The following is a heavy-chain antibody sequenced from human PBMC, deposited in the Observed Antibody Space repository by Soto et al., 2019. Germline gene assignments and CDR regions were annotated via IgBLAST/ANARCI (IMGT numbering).Heavy chain of an antibody. V-gene: IGHV3-64D*06. J-gene: IGHJ6*02. CDR2: ISSNGGST. CDR1: GFTFSSYA. Sequence: PGGSLRLSCSASGFTFSSYAMHWVRQAPGKGLEYVSAISSNGGSTYYADSVKGRFTISRDNSKNTLYLQMSSLRAEDTAVYYCAREVGTFYYHYGMDVWGQGTTVTVSS. CDR3: AREVGTFYYHYGMDV. D-gene: IGHD2-21*02.